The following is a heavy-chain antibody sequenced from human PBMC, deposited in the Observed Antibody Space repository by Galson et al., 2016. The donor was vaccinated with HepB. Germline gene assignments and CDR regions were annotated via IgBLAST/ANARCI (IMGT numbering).Heavy chain of an antibody. CDR1: GFTFSYYA. V-gene: IGHV3-30-3*01. Sequence: SLRLSCAASGFTFSYYAMYWVRQAPGKGLEWVAVMSYDGSSKHYADSVKGRFTISRDNSKSTLYLQMNSLRAEDTAVYYCARDYCGGSGCPPAGYWGQGTLVNGSA. J-gene: IGHJ4*02. CDR3: ARDYCGGSGCPPAGY. CDR2: MSYDGSSK. D-gene: IGHD2-15*01.